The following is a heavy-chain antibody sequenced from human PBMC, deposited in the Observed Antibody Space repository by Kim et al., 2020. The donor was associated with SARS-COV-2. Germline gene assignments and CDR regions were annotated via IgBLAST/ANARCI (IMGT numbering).Heavy chain of an antibody. CDR2: INSDGSST. CDR1: GFTFSSYW. J-gene: IGHJ4*02. CDR3: ATGVGATGVDY. V-gene: IGHV3-74*01. Sequence: GGSLRLSCAASGFTFSSYWMHWVRQAPGKGLVWVSRINSDGSSTSYADSVKGRFTISRDNAKNTLYLQMNSLRAEDTAVYYCATGVGATGVDYWGQGTLVTVSS. D-gene: IGHD1-26*01.